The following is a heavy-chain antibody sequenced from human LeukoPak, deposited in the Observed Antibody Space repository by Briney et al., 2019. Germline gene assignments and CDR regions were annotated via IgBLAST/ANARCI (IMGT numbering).Heavy chain of an antibody. Sequence: GGSLRLSCAASGFTFSSYEMNWVRQAPGNGLELVSYISSSGSTIYYAGSVKGRFTISRDNAKNSLYLQMNSLRAEDTAIYYCARDSGCSGGSCYPYYDYWGQGTLVTVSS. CDR3: ARDSGCSGGSCYPYYDY. J-gene: IGHJ4*02. CDR2: ISSSGSTI. V-gene: IGHV3-48*03. D-gene: IGHD2-15*01. CDR1: GFTFSSYE.